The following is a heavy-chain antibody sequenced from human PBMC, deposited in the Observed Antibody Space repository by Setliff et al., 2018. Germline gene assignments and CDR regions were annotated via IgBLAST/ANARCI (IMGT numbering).Heavy chain of an antibody. D-gene: IGHD5-18*01. J-gene: IGHJ3*02. V-gene: IGHV4-31*03. CDR1: GGSISSGGYY. Sequence: SETLSLTCTVSGGSISSGGYYWSWIRQHPGKGPEWIGYIYYSGNTYYNPSLKSRVTTSVDTSKNQFSLKLSSVTAADTAVYYCARVPRFTDTRNAFDIWGQGTMVTVSS. CDR3: ARVPRFTDTRNAFDI. CDR2: IYYSGNT.